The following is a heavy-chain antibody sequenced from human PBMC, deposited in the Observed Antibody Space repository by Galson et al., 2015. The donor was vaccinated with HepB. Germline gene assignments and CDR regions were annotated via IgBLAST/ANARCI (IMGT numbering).Heavy chain of an antibody. D-gene: IGHD6-13*01. J-gene: IGHJ6*02. Sequence: SLRLSCAASGFTFSSYSMNWVRQAPGKGLEWVSSISSSSSYIYYADSVKGRFTISRDNAKNSLYLQMNSLRAEDTAVYYCARDGEYSSSWEEDYYYGMDVWGQGTTVTVSS. CDR3: ARDGEYSSSWEEDYYYGMDV. CDR2: ISSSSSYI. CDR1: GFTFSSYS. V-gene: IGHV3-21*01.